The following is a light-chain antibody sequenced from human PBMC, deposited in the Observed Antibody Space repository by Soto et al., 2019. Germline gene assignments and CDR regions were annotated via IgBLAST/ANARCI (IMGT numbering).Light chain of an antibody. CDR3: QQRYSTLGT. CDR2: AAS. J-gene: IGKJ2*01. CDR1: QSISSY. Sequence: DIQMTQSPSSLSASVGDRVTITCRASQSISSYINWYQQKPGKAPKLLIYAASSLHSGVPSRFSGSGSGTDFTLIISSLQPEDFATYYCQQRYSTLGTFGQGTKLEIK. V-gene: IGKV1-39*01.